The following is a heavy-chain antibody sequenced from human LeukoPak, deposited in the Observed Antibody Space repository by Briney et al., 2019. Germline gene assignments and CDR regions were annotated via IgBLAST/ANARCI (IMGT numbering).Heavy chain of an antibody. CDR3: AKGAGGSGWYPGYY. D-gene: IGHD6-19*01. CDR2: ISGSGGST. V-gene: IGHV3-23*01. CDR1: GFTFSSYA. Sequence: GGSLRLSCAASGFTFSSYAMSWVRQAPGKGLEWVSGISGSGGSTYYVDSVKGRFTISRGNSKNTLYLQMNSLRAEDTAVYYCAKGAGGSGWYPGYYWGQGTLVTVSS. J-gene: IGHJ4*02.